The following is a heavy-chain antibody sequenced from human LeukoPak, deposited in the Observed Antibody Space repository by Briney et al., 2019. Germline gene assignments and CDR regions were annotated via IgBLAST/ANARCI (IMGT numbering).Heavy chain of an antibody. CDR2: ISGSGGST. Sequence: GSLRLSGAASGFTFSSYDMSWVRQAPGKGLEWALAISGSGGSTYYPDSVKGRFTISRDNSKNTLYLQMNSLRAEHTGVYYCAKVGYCSGTSCNDAFDIWGQGTMVTVSS. V-gene: IGHV3-23*01. CDR1: GFTFSSYD. CDR3: AKVGYCSGTSCNDAFDI. D-gene: IGHD2-2*01. J-gene: IGHJ3*02.